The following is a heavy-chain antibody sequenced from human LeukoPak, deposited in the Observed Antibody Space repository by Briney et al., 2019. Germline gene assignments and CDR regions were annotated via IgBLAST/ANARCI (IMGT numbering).Heavy chain of an antibody. D-gene: IGHD6-13*01. CDR1: GGYIRTYY. J-gene: IGHJ4*02. V-gene: IGHV4-4*07. CDR3: ARDGYSSSLFDY. Sequence: SETLSLTCTVSGGYIRTYYWSWIRPPAGKGLEWIGRIYTSGSTNYNPSLKSRVTISVDTSKNQFSLKLSSVTAADTAVYYCARDGYSSSLFDYWGQGTLVTVSS. CDR2: IYTSGST.